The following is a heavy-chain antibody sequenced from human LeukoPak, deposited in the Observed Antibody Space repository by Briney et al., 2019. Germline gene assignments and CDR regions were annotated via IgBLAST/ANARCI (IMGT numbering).Heavy chain of an antibody. Sequence: ASVKVSCKASGYTFTGYYMHWVRQAPGQGLEWMGWINPNSGGTNYAQKFQGRVTMTRDTSISTAYMELSRLRSDDTAVYYCAREGVGSYDFWSGYMGINWFDPWGQGTLVTVSP. CDR1: GYTFTGYY. J-gene: IGHJ5*02. D-gene: IGHD3-3*01. V-gene: IGHV1-2*02. CDR3: AREGVGSYDFWSGYMGINWFDP. CDR2: INPNSGGT.